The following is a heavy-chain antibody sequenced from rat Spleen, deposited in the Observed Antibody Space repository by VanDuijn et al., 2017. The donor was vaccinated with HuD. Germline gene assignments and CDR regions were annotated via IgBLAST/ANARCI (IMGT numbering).Heavy chain of an antibody. CDR3: ATRDGGYPG. Sequence: EVQLVESGGGLVQPGRSLKLSCAASGFTFSYYDMTWVRQAPTKGLEWVASISPSGGSTYYRDSVKGRFTISRDNAKSTLYLQMDSLRSEDTATYYCATRDGGYPGWGQGTLVTVSS. J-gene: IGHJ3*01. CDR1: GFTFSYYD. D-gene: IGHD1-11*01. V-gene: IGHV5-19*01. CDR2: ISPSGGST.